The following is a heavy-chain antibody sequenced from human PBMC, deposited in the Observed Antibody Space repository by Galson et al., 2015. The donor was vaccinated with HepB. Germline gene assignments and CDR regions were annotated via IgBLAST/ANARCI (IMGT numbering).Heavy chain of an antibody. CDR2: INQDGSEN. CDR3: ARESHCGGYICYFDY. CDR1: GFTFTTYW. Sequence: SLRLSCATSGFTFTTYWMSWVRHAPGKGLEWVANINQDGSENFYVGSVKGRFTISRDNTKNSVSLQLNSLRAEDTAVYYCARESHCGGYICYFDYWGQGTLVTVSS. D-gene: IGHD2-21*01. J-gene: IGHJ4*02. V-gene: IGHV3-7*01.